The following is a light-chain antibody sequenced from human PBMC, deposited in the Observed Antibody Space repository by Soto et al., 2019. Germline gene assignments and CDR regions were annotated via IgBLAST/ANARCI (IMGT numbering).Light chain of an antibody. V-gene: IGLV2-14*01. Sequence: QSALTQPASVSGSPGPSITISCTGSSGDVGGYNYVSWYQQHPGKAPKLMIYDVSNRTSGVSNRFSGSKSGNTASLTISGLQAEDEADYYCSSYTSSSLYVFGTGTKVTVL. CDR1: SGDVGGYNY. CDR3: SSYTSSSLYV. J-gene: IGLJ1*01. CDR2: DVS.